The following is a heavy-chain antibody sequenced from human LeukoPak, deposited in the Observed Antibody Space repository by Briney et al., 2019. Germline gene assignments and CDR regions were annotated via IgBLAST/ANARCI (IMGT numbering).Heavy chain of an antibody. CDR1: GGSISSSSWY. Sequence: SETLSLTCTVSGGSISSSSWYWGWIRQPPGKGLEWIGSIYYTGSTYYNPSLKSRVTISVDTSKTQFSLKLSSVTAADTAVYYCARANYYDSGGYYYDYWGQGTLVTVSS. CDR2: IYYTGST. V-gene: IGHV4-39*01. D-gene: IGHD3-22*01. CDR3: ARANYYDSGGYYYDY. J-gene: IGHJ4*02.